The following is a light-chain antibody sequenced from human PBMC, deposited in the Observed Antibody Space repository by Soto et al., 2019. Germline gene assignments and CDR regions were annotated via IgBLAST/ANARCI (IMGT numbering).Light chain of an antibody. CDR2: EVS. CDR1: SRDFSDHNH. V-gene: IGLV2-14*01. J-gene: IGLJ1*01. Sequence: QSALTQPASVSGSPGQSITISCTGTSRDFSDHNHVPWYQHHPGKAPKLIIYEVSNRPSGVSNRFSGYKSGNTASLTISGLQAEDEADYYCSSYTNSGVFGTGTKLTVL. CDR3: SSYTNSGV.